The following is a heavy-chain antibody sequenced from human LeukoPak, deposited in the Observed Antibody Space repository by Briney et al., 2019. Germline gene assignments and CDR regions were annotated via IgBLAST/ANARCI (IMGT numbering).Heavy chain of an antibody. CDR1: GFTFSDYY. CDR2: ISSSGSTI. V-gene: IGHV3-11*01. CDR3: AKDIAYYYGSGSYMGGFDP. J-gene: IGHJ5*02. D-gene: IGHD3-10*01. Sequence: GGSLRLSCAASGFTFSDYYMSWIRQAPGKGLEWVSYISSSGSTIYYADSVKGRFTISRDNSKNSLYLQMNSLRTEDTALYYCAKDIAYYYGSGSYMGGFDPWGQGTLVTVSS.